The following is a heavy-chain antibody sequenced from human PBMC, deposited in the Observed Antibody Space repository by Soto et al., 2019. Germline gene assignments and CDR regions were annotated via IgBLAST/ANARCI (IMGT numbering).Heavy chain of an antibody. V-gene: IGHV3-30*18. CDR3: AKCNGDIYYYYAMDV. CDR1: GFTFSSYG. Sequence: QVQLVESGGGVVQPGRSLRLSCAASGFTFSSYGMHWVRQAPGKGLEWVAVISYDGSNKYYADSVKGRFTISRDNSKNTLYLQMNRLRAEDTAVYYCAKCNGDIYYYYAMDVWGQGTTVTVSS. CDR2: ISYDGSNK. D-gene: IGHD2-8*01. J-gene: IGHJ6*02.